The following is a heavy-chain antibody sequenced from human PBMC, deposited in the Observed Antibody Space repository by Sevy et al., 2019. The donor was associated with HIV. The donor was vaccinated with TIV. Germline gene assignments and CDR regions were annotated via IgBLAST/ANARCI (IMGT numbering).Heavy chain of an antibody. V-gene: IGHV3-23*01. D-gene: IGHD3-3*01. CDR3: AKGVYDFWSGRSDVFDI. CDR2: ISGSGGST. J-gene: IGHJ3*02. CDR1: GFTFKTHA. Sequence: GGSLRLSCGVSGFTFKTHAMSWVRQAPGKGLEWVSGISGSGGSTYYADSVKGRFTISRDNSKNTVYLQMNSLRAEDTAGYYCAKGVYDFWSGRSDVFDIWGQGTMVTVSS.